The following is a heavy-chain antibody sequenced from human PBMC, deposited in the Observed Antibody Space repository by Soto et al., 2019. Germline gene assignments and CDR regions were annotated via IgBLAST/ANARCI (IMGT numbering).Heavy chain of an antibody. CDR2: INHSGST. D-gene: IGHD5-18*01. V-gene: IGHV4-34*01. J-gene: IGHJ6*02. CDR3: ARGRGYVYGYNFYGMDV. Sequence: QVQLQQSGAGLLKPSETLALTCGVYRGSFSGFYWTWVRQTPGKGLEWIGEINHSGSTNYNPSLKNRVTISVERSTNYFSLRMTFVTAADAAVYYCARGRGYVYGYNFYGMDVWGQGTTVTVSS. CDR1: RGSFSGFY.